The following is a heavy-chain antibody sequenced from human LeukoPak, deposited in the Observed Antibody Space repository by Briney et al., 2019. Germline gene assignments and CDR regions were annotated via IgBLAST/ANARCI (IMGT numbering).Heavy chain of an antibody. CDR1: GGSFSGYY. Sequence: SETLSLTCAVYGGSFSGYYWSWIRQPPGKGLEWIGEINHSGSTNYNPSLKSRVTISVDTSKNQFSLKLSSVTAADTAVYYCARGYSVVVAAYVYYYYYMDVWGKGTTVTVSS. J-gene: IGHJ6*03. CDR3: ARGYSVVVAAYVYYYYYMDV. CDR2: INHSGST. V-gene: IGHV4-34*01. D-gene: IGHD2-15*01.